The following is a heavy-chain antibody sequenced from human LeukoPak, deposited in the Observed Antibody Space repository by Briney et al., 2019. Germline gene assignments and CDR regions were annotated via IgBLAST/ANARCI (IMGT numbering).Heavy chain of an antibody. J-gene: IGHJ4*02. CDR1: AYTFTSYC. CDR3: ARDPSNTSGYYVYHDY. CDR2: ISTSNGNT. D-gene: IGHD2-2*01. V-gene: IGHV1-18*04. Sequence: ASVKVSCKASAYTFTSYCISWVRQAPAQGLEWMEWISTSNGNTNYAQKLQGRVTMTTDTSTSTVHMELRSLRSDDTAVYYCARDPSNTSGYYVYHDYWGQGDLVTVSS.